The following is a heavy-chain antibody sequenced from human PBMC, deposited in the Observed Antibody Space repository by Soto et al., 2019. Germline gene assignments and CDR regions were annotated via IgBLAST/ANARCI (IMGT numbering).Heavy chain of an antibody. CDR3: ARERGGDIVVVPAAILDV. Sequence: SETLSLTCTVSGGSISSSSYYWGWIRQPPGKGLEWIGSIYYSGSTYYNPSLKSRVTISVDTSKNQFSLKLSSVTAADTAVYYCARERGGDIVVVPAAILDVWGKGTTVTVSS. V-gene: IGHV4-39*02. D-gene: IGHD2-2*01. CDR2: IYYSGST. CDR1: GGSISSSSYY. J-gene: IGHJ6*04.